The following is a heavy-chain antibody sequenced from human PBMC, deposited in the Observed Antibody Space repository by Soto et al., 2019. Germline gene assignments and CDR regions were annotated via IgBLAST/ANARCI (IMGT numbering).Heavy chain of an antibody. Sequence: GGSLKLSCAASGFTFSSYSMNWVRQAPGKGLEWVSYISSSSSTIYYADSVKGRFTISGDNAKNSLYLQMNSLRAEDTAVYYCARDIQTDLIVVAPADLGYWGQGT. CDR1: GFTFSSYS. D-gene: IGHD2-2*01. CDR3: ARDIQTDLIVVAPADLGY. CDR2: ISSSSSTI. J-gene: IGHJ4*02. V-gene: IGHV3-48*01.